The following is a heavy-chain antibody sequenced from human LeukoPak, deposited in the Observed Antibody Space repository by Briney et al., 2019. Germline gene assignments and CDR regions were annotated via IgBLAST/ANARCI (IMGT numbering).Heavy chain of an antibody. J-gene: IGHJ4*02. Sequence: PGGSLRLSCAASGFTFSSYGMHWVRQAPGKGLEWVAFIRYDGSNKYYADSVKGRFTISRDNSKNTLYLQMNSLRAEDTAVYYCAKDPRSRPTRGSGWHDYWGQGTLVTVSS. CDR1: GFTFSSYG. CDR2: IRYDGSNK. V-gene: IGHV3-30*02. CDR3: AKDPRSRPTRGSGWHDY. D-gene: IGHD6-19*01.